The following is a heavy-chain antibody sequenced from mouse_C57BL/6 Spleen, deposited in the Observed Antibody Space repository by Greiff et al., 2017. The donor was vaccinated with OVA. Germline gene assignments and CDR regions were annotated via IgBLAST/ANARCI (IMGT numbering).Heavy chain of an antibody. J-gene: IGHJ2*01. CDR1: GYTFTSYW. CDR2: IDPSDSET. V-gene: IGHV1-52*01. CDR3: ARNYHFDY. D-gene: IGHD1-1*02. Sequence: QVQLKEPGAELVRPGSSVKLSCKASGYTFTSYWMHWVKQRPIQGLEWIGNIDPSDSETHYNQKFKDKATLTVDKSSSTAYMQLSSLTSEDSAVYYCARNYHFDYWGQGTTLTVSS.